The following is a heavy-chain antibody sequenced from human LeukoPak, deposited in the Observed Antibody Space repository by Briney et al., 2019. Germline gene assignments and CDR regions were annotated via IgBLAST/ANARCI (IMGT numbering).Heavy chain of an antibody. CDR1: GFTFSSYS. D-gene: IGHD2-2*01. J-gene: IGHJ4*02. CDR3: AKDKVCSSTSCLFDY. V-gene: IGHV3-48*04. Sequence: GGSLRLSCAASGFTFSSYSMNWVRQAPGKGLEWVSYISSSSSTIYYADSVKGRFTISRDNAKNSLYLQMNSLRAEDTAVYYCAKDKVCSSTSCLFDYWGQGTLVTVSS. CDR2: ISSSSSTI.